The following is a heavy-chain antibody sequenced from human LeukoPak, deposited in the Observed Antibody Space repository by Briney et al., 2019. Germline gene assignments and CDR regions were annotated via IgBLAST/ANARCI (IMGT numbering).Heavy chain of an antibody. D-gene: IGHD3-9*01. CDR3: ARVLNYDILTGYSQYYFDY. V-gene: IGHV4-38-2*02. CDR2: IYHSGST. CDR1: GYSISSGYY. J-gene: IGHJ4*02. Sequence: SETLSLTCTVSGYSISSGYYWGWIRQPPGKGLEWIGSIYHSGSTYYNPSLKSRVTISVDTSKNQFSLKLSSVTAADTAVYYCARVLNYDILTGYSQYYFDYWGQGTLVTVSS.